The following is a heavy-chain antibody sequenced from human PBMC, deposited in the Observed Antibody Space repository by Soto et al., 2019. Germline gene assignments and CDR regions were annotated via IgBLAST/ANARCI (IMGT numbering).Heavy chain of an antibody. V-gene: IGHV3-30-3*01. CDR2: VSFDGSNK. Sequence: QVQLVESGGGVVQPGRSLRLSCAASGFTFSTHAMHWVRQAPGKGLECVAIVSFDGSNKYYADSVKGRFTISRDNSKNTLYLQMSGLTPEDTAFYYCARDQTGTTTAGGGRIDHWRQGTLVTVSS. CDR3: ARDQTGTTTAGGGRIDH. J-gene: IGHJ4*02. D-gene: IGHD6-13*01. CDR1: GFTFSTHA.